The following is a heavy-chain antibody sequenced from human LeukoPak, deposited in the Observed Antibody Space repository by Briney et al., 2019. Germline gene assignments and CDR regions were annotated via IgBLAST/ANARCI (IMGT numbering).Heavy chain of an antibody. CDR1: GGSISSYY. V-gene: IGHV4-59*08. CDR2: IYYSGST. CDR3: ARQGIAVAAPFDY. Sequence: SETLSLTCTVSGGSISSYYWSWIRQPPGKGLEWIGYIYYSGSTNYNPSPKSRVTISVDTSKNQFSLKLSSVTAADTAVYYCARQGIAVAAPFDYWGQGTLVTVSS. J-gene: IGHJ4*02. D-gene: IGHD6-19*01.